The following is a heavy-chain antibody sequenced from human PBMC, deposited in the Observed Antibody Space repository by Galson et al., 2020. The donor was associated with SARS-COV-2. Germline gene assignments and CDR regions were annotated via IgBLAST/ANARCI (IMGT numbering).Heavy chain of an antibody. CDR3: ARESGLLQSFYY. CDR2: IYYSGST. CDR1: GGSISSYY. V-gene: IGHV4-59*13. D-gene: IGHD2-21*01. Sequence: SETLSLTCTVSGGSISSYYWSWIRQPPGKGLEWIGYIYYSGSTSYSGRPNYNPSLKSRVTISVDTSKNQFSLKLSSVTAADTAVYYCARESGLLQSFYYWGQGTLVTVSS. J-gene: IGHJ4*02.